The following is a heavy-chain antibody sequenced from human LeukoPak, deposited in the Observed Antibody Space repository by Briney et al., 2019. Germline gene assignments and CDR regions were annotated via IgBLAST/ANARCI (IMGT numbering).Heavy chain of an antibody. V-gene: IGHV4-38-2*02. Sequence: SETLSLTCTVSSYSISSGYYWGWIRQPPGKGLEWIGSIYHSGGTYYNPSLKSRVTISVDTSKNQFSLKLSSVTAADTAVYYCARVASSSWYEDYWGQGTLVTVSS. CDR2: IYHSGGT. J-gene: IGHJ4*02. CDR3: ARVASSSWYEDY. D-gene: IGHD6-13*01. CDR1: SYSISSGYY.